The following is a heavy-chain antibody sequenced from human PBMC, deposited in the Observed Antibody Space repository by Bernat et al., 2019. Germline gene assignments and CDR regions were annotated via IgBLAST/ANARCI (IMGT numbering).Heavy chain of an antibody. CDR3: ARHPAVAGNLFDY. Sequence: QLQLQESGPGLVKPSETLSLICTVSGGSISSSSYYWGWIRQPPGKGLEWIGSIYYSGSTYYNPSLKSRVTISVDTSKNQFSLKLSSVTAADTAVYYCARHPAVAGNLFDYWGQGTLVTVSS. CDR1: GGSISSSSYY. V-gene: IGHV4-39*01. J-gene: IGHJ4*02. D-gene: IGHD6-19*01. CDR2: IYYSGST.